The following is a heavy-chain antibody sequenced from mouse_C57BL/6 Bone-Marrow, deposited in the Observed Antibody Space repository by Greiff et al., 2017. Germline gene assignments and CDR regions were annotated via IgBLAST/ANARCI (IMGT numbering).Heavy chain of an antibody. Sequence: QVHVKQSGAELARPGASVKLSCKASGYTFTSYGISWVKQRTGQGLEWIGEIYPRSGNTYYNEKFKGKATLTADKSSSTAYMELRSLTSEDAAVYFCVDYGWFAYWGQGTLVTVSA. CDR3: VDYGWFAY. V-gene: IGHV1-81*01. J-gene: IGHJ3*01. D-gene: IGHD2-4*01. CDR2: IYPRSGNT. CDR1: GYTFTSYG.